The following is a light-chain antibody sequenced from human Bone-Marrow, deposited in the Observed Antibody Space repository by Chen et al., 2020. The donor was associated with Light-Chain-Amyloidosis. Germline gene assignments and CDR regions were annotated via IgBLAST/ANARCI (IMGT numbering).Light chain of an antibody. CDR3: QSADSSGTYEVI. J-gene: IGLJ2*01. V-gene: IGLV3-25*03. CDR1: DLPTKY. Sequence: SYELTHPPSVSVSPGQTARITCSGDDLPTKYAYWYQQKTGQAPVLVIHRDTERPSGISEQFSGSSSGTTATLTISGVQAEDEADYHCQSADSSGTYEVIFGGGTKLTVL. CDR2: RDT.